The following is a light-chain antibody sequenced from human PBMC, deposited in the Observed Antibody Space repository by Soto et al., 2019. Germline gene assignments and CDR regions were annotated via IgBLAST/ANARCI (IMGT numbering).Light chain of an antibody. CDR2: DAS. V-gene: IGKV3-11*01. CDR1: QSVSSY. Sequence: EIVLTQSPATLSLSPGERSTLSCRASQSVSSYLAWYQHKPGQSPRLLIYDASNRATGIPARFSGSGSGTDFTLTISSLEPEDFAVYSCQQRSNPPPNLTFGGGTKVDIK. J-gene: IGKJ4*01. CDR3: QQRSNPPPNLT.